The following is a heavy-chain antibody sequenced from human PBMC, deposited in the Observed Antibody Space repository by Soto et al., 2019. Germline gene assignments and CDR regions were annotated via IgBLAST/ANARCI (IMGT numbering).Heavy chain of an antibody. J-gene: IGHJ3*02. CDR3: ARDRYDIWSDYISTDAFDI. CDR1: GFSFSSYS. D-gene: IGHD3-3*01. Sequence: GGSLRLSCAASGFSFSSYSMNWVRQAPGKGLEWISYISSSTTTIYFADSVKGRFTISRDNAKNSLYLQMNSLRDEDTAVYYCARDRYDIWSDYISTDAFDIWGQGTMVTVSS. V-gene: IGHV3-48*02. CDR2: ISSSTTTI.